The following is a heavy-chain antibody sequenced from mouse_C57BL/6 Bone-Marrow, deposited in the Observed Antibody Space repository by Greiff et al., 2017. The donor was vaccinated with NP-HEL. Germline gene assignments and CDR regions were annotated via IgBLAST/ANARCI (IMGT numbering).Heavy chain of an antibody. V-gene: IGHV1-18*01. CDR3: ARRDGGRCFDV. CDR2: INPNNGGT. J-gene: IGHJ1*03. Sequence: VQLQQSGPELVKPGASVKIPCKASGYTFTDYNMDWVKQSHGKSLEWIGDINPNNGGTIYNQKFKGKATLTVDKSSSTAYMELRSLTSEDTAVYYCARRDGGRCFDVWGTGTTVTVSS. CDR1: GYTFTDYN. D-gene: IGHD1-2*01.